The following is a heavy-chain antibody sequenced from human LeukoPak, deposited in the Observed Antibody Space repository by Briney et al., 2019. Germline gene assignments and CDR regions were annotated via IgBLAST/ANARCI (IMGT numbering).Heavy chain of an antibody. CDR1: GGSFSNYY. D-gene: IGHD3-16*02. CDR3: ARDYPVYDYVWGSYRVDAFDI. Sequence: SETLSLTCTVSGGSFSNYYWTWIRQPPGKGLEWIGEINHSGTTNYSPSLKSRVTMSVDTSKNQFSLKLSSVTAADTAVYYCARDYPVYDYVWGSYRVDAFDIWGQGTMVTVSS. V-gene: IGHV4-34*01. CDR2: INHSGTT. J-gene: IGHJ3*02.